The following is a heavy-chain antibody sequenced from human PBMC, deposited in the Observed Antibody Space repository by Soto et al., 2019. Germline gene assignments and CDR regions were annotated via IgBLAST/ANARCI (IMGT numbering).Heavy chain of an antibody. V-gene: IGHV4-39*01. J-gene: IGHJ6*02. D-gene: IGHD2-15*01. CDR1: FCSISSSSYY. Sequence: SDTLSLTCTVSFCSISSSSYYWGWIRQPPGKGLEWIGSIYYSGSTYYNPSLKSRVTISVDTSKNQFSLKLSSVTAADTAVYYCARHGKTATQGYNYYGMDVWGQGTTVT. CDR3: ARHGKTATQGYNYYGMDV. CDR2: IYYSGST.